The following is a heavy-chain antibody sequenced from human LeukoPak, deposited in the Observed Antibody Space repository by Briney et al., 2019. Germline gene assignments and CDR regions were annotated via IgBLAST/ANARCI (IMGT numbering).Heavy chain of an antibody. V-gene: IGHV3-74*01. CDR1: GFSFSSYW. D-gene: IGHD2-15*01. Sequence: GGSLRLSCAASGFSFSSYWMHWVRPAPGKGLEWVSRIHTDGSSTNYADSVKGRFTISRDNAKNTLYLQMNSLRAEDTAVYYCAKRPCRGGRCYSGLDYWGQGTLVTVSS. J-gene: IGHJ4*02. CDR2: IHTDGSST. CDR3: AKRPCRGGRCYSGLDY.